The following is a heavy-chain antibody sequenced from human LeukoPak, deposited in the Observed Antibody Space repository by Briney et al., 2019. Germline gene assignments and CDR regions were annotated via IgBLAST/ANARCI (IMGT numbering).Heavy chain of an antibody. D-gene: IGHD6-13*01. CDR3: ARDDEGAQLAFYYYYYYMDV. J-gene: IGHJ6*03. CDR2: ISSSSSYI. Sequence: GGSLRLSCAASGFTFSRYSMNWVRQAPGKGLEWASSISSSSSYIYYADSAKGRFTISRDNAKNSLYLQMNSLRAEDTAVYYCARDDEGAQLAFYYYYYYMDVWGKGTTVTVSS. V-gene: IGHV3-21*01. CDR1: GFTFSRYS.